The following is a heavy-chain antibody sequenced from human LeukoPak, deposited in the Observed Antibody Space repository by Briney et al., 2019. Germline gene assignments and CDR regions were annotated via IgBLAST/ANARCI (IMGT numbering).Heavy chain of an antibody. D-gene: IGHD1-1*01. CDR2: ISWNSGSI. V-gene: IGHV3-9*01. J-gene: IGHJ4*02. Sequence: PGRFLRLSCAASGFTFDDYAMHWVRQAPGKGLEWVSGISWNSGSIGYADSVKGRFTISRDNAKNSLYLQMNSLRAEDTALYYCAKGQLERRGYFDYWGQGTLVTVSS. CDR3: AKGQLERRGYFDY. CDR1: GFTFDDYA.